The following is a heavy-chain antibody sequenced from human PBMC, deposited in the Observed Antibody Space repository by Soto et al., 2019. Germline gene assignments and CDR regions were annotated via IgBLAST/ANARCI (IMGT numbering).Heavy chain of an antibody. CDR3: ARMPEAGPGGSGYLIDY. Sequence: SETLSLTCTVSGGSISSGGYYWSWIRQHPGKGLEWIGYIYYSGSTYYNPSLKSRVTISVDTSKNQFSLKLSSVTAADTAVYYCARMPEAGPGGSGYLIDYWGQGTLVTVSS. V-gene: IGHV4-31*03. CDR1: GGSISSGGYY. J-gene: IGHJ4*02. D-gene: IGHD3-3*01. CDR2: IYYSGST.